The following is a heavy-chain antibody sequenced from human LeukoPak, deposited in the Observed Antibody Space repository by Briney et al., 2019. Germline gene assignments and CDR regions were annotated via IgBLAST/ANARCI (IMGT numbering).Heavy chain of an antibody. J-gene: IGHJ5*02. CDR1: GGSFSGYY. CDR3: ARSGTKNWKSTPASQRKSSRFDP. CDR2: INHSGST. V-gene: IGHV4-34*01. D-gene: IGHD1-1*01. Sequence: PSETLSLTCAVYGGSFSGYYWSWIRQPPGKGLEWIGEINHSGSTNYNPSLKSRVTISVDTSKNQFSLKLSSVTAADTAVYYCARSGTKNWKSTPASQRKSSRFDPWGQGTLVTVSS.